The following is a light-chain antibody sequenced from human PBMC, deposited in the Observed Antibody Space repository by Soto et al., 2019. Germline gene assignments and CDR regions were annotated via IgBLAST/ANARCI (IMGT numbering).Light chain of an antibody. CDR1: QVISSY. Sequence: DIQLTQAPSFLSASAGDRVTITCRASQVISSYLAWYQRKPGRAPKLLIYAASTLQSGVPSRFSGSGSGTEFTLTITSLQPEDFATYYCQQLNSFPITFGQGTRLEIK. J-gene: IGKJ5*01. V-gene: IGKV1-9*01. CDR3: QQLNSFPIT. CDR2: AAS.